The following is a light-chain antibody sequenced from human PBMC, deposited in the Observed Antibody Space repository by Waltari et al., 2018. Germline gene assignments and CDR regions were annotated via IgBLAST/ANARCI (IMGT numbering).Light chain of an antibody. CDR2: GTF. CDR3: QQYDISPLT. V-gene: IGKV3-20*01. CDR1: QTIRTTY. J-gene: IGKJ4*01. Sequence: EIGLTQSPGTLSLSPGEGATLSCRTSQTIRTTYLAWYKQKPGQAPPLLIYGTFSRATGIPDRFTGRGSGTDFSLTISSLEPEDFATYYCQQYDISPLTFGGGTKVEIK.